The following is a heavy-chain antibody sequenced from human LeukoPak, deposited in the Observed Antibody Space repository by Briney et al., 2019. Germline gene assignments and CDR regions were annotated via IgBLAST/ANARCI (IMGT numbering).Heavy chain of an antibody. J-gene: IGHJ5*02. Sequence: SETLSLTCTVSGGSISSSSYYWGWIRQPPGKGLEWIGSIYYSGSTYYNPSLKSRVTISVDTSKNQFSLKLSSVTAADTAVYYCARQTLRYFDNINWFDPWGQGTLVTVSS. CDR2: IYYSGST. V-gene: IGHV4-39*01. D-gene: IGHD3-9*01. CDR3: ARQTLRYFDNINWFDP. CDR1: GGSISSSSYY.